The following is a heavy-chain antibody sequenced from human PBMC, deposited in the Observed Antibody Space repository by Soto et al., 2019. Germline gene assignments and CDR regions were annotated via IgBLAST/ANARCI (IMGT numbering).Heavy chain of an antibody. CDR3: ARDSLDFGVVTPGGKQNLHPPSYTWYYGMDV. V-gene: IGHV4-61*01. CDR2: IYYSGST. Sequence: SETLSLTCTVSGGSVSSGSYYWSWIRQPPGKGLEWIGYIYYSGSTNYNPSLKSRVTISVDTSKNQFSLKLSSVTAADTAVYYCARDSLDFGVVTPGGKQNLHPPSYTWYYGMDVWGQGTTVTVSS. J-gene: IGHJ6*02. CDR1: GGSVSSGSYY. D-gene: IGHD3-3*01.